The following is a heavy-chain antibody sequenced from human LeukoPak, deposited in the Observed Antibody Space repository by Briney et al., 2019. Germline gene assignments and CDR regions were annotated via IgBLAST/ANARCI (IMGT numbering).Heavy chain of an antibody. CDR2: IYYSGST. J-gene: IGHJ4*02. CDR3: ARHGYRAYYYDSSGSTPFDY. Sequence: SETLSLTCTVSGGSISSSSYYWGWIRQPPGKGLEWIGSIYYSGSTYYNPSLKSRVTISVDMSKNQFSLKLSSVTAADTAVYYCARHGYRAYYYDSSGSTPFDYWGQGTLVTVSS. CDR1: GGSISSSSYY. V-gene: IGHV4-39*01. D-gene: IGHD3-22*01.